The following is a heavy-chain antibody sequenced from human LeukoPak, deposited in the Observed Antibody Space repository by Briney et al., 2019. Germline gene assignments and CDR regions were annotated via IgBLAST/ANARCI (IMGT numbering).Heavy chain of an antibody. CDR3: ARSDFNY. CDR2: IKSNTDGGTT. J-gene: IGHJ4*02. Sequence: LEWVGRIKSNTDGGTTDYAAPVKGRFTISRDDSKNTVYLQMNSLKTEDTAVYYCARSDFNYWGQGTLVTVSS. V-gene: IGHV3-15*01.